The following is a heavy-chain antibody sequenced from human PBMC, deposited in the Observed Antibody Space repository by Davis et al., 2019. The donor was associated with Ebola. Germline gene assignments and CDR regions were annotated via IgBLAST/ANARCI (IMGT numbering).Heavy chain of an antibody. D-gene: IGHD3-3*01. CDR3: ARAGYDFWSGYDY. CDR2: ISGSGGST. V-gene: IGHV3-23*01. J-gene: IGHJ4*02. CDR1: GFTFSSYA. Sequence: GGSLRLSCAASGFTFSSYAMSWVRQAPGKGLEWVSAISGSGGSTYYADSVKGRFTISRDNSKNTLYLQMNSLRGEDTAVYFCARAGYDFWSGYDYWGQGTLVTVSS.